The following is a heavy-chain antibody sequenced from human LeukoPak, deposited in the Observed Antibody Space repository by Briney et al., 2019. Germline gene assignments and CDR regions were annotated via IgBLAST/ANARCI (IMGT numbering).Heavy chain of an antibody. V-gene: IGHV4-61*02. CDR2: IYTSGST. J-gene: IGHJ3*02. CDR1: GGSISSGSYY. CDR3: ARAARKVRGPDAFDI. D-gene: IGHD3-10*01. Sequence: SETLSLTCTVSGGSISSGSYYWSWIRQPAGKGLEWIGRIYTSGSTNYNPSLKSRVTMSVDTSKNQFSLKLSSVTAADTAVYYCARAARKVRGPDAFDIWGQGTMVTVSS.